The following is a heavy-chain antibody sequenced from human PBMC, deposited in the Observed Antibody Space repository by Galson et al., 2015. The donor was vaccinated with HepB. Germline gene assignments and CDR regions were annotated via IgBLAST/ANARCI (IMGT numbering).Heavy chain of an antibody. CDR2: VSGYDGSA. CDR3: ARDSRLELHLNNYYSYGMDV. V-gene: IGHV1-18*01. CDR1: EFAFNKYG. Sequence: SVKVSCKASEFAFNKYGLSWVRQAPGQGLEWMGWVSGYDGSANYAPKFQGRVTMTTQTSTGTAFMEMRSLRSDDTAVYYCARDSRLELHLNNYYSYGMDVWGQGTAVLVS. J-gene: IGHJ6*02. D-gene: IGHD1-7*01.